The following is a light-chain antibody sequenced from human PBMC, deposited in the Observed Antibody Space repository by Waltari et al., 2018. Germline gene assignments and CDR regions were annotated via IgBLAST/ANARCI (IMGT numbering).Light chain of an antibody. V-gene: IGKV3-20*01. CDR2: HAS. CDR3: QQYCCSPKT. J-gene: IGKJ1*01. CDR1: QNIRDNY. Sequence: VLTQSPGPLSLSPGERATLSCRASQNIRDNYLAWYQQKPGQAPRPLIYHASTRATGVPHTFSGSGSGTDFTLDIIRLEPEDSAMYYCQQYCCSPKTFGQGTKVEIK.